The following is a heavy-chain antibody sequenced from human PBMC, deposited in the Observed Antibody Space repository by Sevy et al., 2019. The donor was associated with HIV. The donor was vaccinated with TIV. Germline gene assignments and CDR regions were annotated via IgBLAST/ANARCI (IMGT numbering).Heavy chain of an antibody. CDR3: VKEGGGEGGDH. Sequence: GGPLRLSCAASGFSFSSYGMHWVRQAPGKGLEWMSYIQYDGSNKDYADSVNGRFTISRDNSKNTLYLQMNSLRVEDTAVFYCVKEGGGEGGDHWGQGTLVTVSS. CDR1: GFSFSSYG. CDR2: IQYDGSNK. J-gene: IGHJ4*02. V-gene: IGHV3-30*02. D-gene: IGHD2-21*01.